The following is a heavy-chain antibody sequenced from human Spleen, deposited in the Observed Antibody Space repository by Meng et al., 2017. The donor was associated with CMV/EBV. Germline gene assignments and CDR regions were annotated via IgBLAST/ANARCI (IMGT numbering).Heavy chain of an antibody. CDR1: GFTFSSYS. CDR2: ISSSSSYI. CDR3: ARDSGIAVAGDAFDI. J-gene: IGHJ3*02. V-gene: IGHV3-21*01. Sequence: GGSLRLSWAASGFTFSSYSMNWVRQAPGKGLEWVSSISSSSSYIYYADSVKGRFTISRDNAKNSLYLQMNSLRAEDTAVYYCARDSGIAVAGDAFDIWGQGTMVTVSS. D-gene: IGHD6-19*01.